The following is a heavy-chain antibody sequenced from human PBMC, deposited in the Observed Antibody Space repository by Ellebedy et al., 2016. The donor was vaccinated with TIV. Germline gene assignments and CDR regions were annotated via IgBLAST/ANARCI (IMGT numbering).Heavy chain of an antibody. CDR3: ARDPVVVVPVPTYGLDV. Sequence: ASVKVSCKASGYTFFSHGISWVRQAPGQGLEWMGWISPKNGITKYAQKLQGRVTMTTDTSTSTAYMELRSLRSDDAAVYYCARDPVVVVPVPTYGLDVWGQGTTVTVSS. CDR2: ISPKNGIT. D-gene: IGHD2-2*01. V-gene: IGHV1-18*01. CDR1: GYTFFSHG. J-gene: IGHJ6*02.